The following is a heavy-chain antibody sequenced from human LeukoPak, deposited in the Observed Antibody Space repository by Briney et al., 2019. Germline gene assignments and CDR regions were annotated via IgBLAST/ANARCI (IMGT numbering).Heavy chain of an antibody. CDR2: IGSSDNRI. CDR1: GFTLNDYY. D-gene: IGHD6-19*01. V-gene: IGHV3-11*01. J-gene: IGHJ4*02. Sequence: GGSLRLSCAASGFTLNDYYMLWIRQAPGKALESVSDIGSSDNRISYADSVKGRFTISRDIAKSSLYLQVKSLRAEDTAVYYCAREIVAGTFDSWGQGTLVTVSS. CDR3: AREIVAGTFDS.